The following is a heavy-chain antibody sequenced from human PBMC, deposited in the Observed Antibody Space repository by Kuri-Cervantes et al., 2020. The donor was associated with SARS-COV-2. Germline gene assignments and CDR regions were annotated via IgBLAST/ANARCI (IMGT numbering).Heavy chain of an antibody. CDR3: ARDDSSGWPYYYYYMDV. J-gene: IGHJ6*03. Sequence: SETLSLTCAVYGGSFSGYYWSWIRQPPGKGLEWIGEINHSGSTNYNPSLKSRVTISVDTSKNQFSLKLSSVTAADTAVYYCARDDSSGWPYYYYYMDVWGKGTTVTVSS. CDR1: GGSFSGYY. V-gene: IGHV4-34*01. D-gene: IGHD6-19*01. CDR2: INHSGST.